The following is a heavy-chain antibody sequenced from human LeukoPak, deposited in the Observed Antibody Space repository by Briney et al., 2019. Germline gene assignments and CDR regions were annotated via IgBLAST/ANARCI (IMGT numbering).Heavy chain of an antibody. CDR1: GYTFTTYG. V-gene: IGHV1-69*04. CDR2: IIPILGIA. Sequence: ASVKVSCKASGYTFTTYGINWVRQAPGQGLEWMGRIIPILGIANYAQKFQGRVTITADKSTSTAYMELSSLRSEDTAVYYCASPGIHYGGNSDYFDYWGQGTLVTVSS. CDR3: ASPGIHYGGNSDYFDY. J-gene: IGHJ4*02. D-gene: IGHD4-23*01.